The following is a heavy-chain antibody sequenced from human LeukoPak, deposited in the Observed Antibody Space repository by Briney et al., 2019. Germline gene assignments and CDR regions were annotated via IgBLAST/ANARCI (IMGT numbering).Heavy chain of an antibody. CDR2: INSDGSST. V-gene: IGHV3-74*01. CDR3: ASPTQLLWFGELASYGMDV. D-gene: IGHD3-10*01. Sequence: PGGSLRLSCAASGFTFSSYWMHWVRQAPGKGLVWVSRINSDGSSTSYADSVKGRFTISRDNAKNSLYLQMNSLRAEDTAVYYCASPTQLLWFGELASYGMDVWGQGTTVTVSS. CDR1: GFTFSSYW. J-gene: IGHJ6*02.